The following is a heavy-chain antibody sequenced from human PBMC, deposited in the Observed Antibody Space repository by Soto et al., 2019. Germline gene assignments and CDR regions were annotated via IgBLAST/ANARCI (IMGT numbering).Heavy chain of an antibody. D-gene: IGHD1-1*01. CDR2: ISASGDNT. CDR1: GLIFNNYA. V-gene: IGHV3-23*01. J-gene: IGHJ6*02. CDR3: AKRTTGTTMIYSAMDV. Sequence: TGGSLRLSCAASGLIFNNYAMTWVRQAPGKGLEWVSAISASGDNTYYADSVKGRFTISRDNSKNTLFLQMNSLRAEDTALYYCAKRTTGTTMIYSAMDVWGQGTTVTVS.